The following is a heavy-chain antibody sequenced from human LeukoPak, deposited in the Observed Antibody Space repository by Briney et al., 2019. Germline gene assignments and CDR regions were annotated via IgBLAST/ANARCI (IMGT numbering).Heavy chain of an antibody. D-gene: IGHD2-2*01. CDR1: GFTFSDYY. J-gene: IGHJ4*02. CDR3: ARSILPAANAIDY. Sequence: VGSLRLSCAASGFTFSDYYMNWIRQAPGKGLEWISYMSSSGSTISYADSVTGRFTVSRDNAKNSLYLQMNSLRAEDTAVYYCARSILPAANAIDYWGQGTLPTVSS. CDR2: MSSSGSTI. V-gene: IGHV3-11*04.